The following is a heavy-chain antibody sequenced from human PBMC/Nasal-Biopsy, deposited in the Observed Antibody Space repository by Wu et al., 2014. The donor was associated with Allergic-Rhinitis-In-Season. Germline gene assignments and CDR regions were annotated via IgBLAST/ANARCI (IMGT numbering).Heavy chain of an antibody. V-gene: IGHV3-23*01. J-gene: IGHJ4*02. D-gene: IGHD5-18*01. CDR3: ARDRGYSYVS. CDR2: IGGPADT. CDR1: GFMFSSYA. Sequence: LRLSCAASGFMFSSYAMHWVRQAPGKGLEWVSTIGGPADTYYADSVKGRLTISRDNAKNTVYLQMNSLRGDDTAVYYCARDRGYSYVSWGQGTLVTVSS.